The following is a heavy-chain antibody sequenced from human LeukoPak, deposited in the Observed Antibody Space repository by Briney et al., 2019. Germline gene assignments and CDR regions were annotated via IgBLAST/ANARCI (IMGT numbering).Heavy chain of an antibody. CDR3: ARGRGYFDY. CDR1: GGSISSYY. CDR2: IYYTGST. J-gene: IGHJ4*02. D-gene: IGHD3-16*01. V-gene: IGHV4-59*01. Sequence: SETLSLTCTVSGGSISSYYWSWIRQPPGKGLEWIGYIYYTGSTNHNPPLKSRVTISVDTSNNQFSLKVTSVTAADTAVYYCARGRGYFDYWGQGTLVTVSS.